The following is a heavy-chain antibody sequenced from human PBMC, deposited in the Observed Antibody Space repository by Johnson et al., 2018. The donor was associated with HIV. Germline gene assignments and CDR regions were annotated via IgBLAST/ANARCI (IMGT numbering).Heavy chain of an antibody. J-gene: IGHJ3*02. CDR1: GFTFSDYY. CDR2: ISTNVNDM. CDR3: ANSLLLDAFNI. D-gene: IGHD2-15*01. Sequence: QVQLVESGGGLVKPGGSLRLSCAASGFTFSDYYMSWIRQAPGKGLEWVSYISTNVNDMYYADSVKGRFTISRDNAKNSLFLQMNSLRDEDTAVYYCANSLLLDAFNIWGQGTMVTVSS. V-gene: IGHV3-11*01.